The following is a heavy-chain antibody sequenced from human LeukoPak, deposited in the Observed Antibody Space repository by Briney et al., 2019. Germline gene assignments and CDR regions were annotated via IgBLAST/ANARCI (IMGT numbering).Heavy chain of an antibody. D-gene: IGHD4-11*01. CDR3: AKDAERGFDYSNSLNY. CDR2: IWSDASNT. Sequence: GGSLRLSCAASGFTFSTHGMHWVRQAPGAGLEWVAVIWSDASNTYYADSVKGRFTISRDNSRNTLYLQMSSLRAEDTAVYYCAKDAERGFDYSNSLNYWGQGTLVTVSS. J-gene: IGHJ4*02. V-gene: IGHV3-33*06. CDR1: GFTFSTHG.